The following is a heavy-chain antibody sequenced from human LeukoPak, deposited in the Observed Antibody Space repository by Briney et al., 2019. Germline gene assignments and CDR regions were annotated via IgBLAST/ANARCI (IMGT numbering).Heavy chain of an antibody. CDR1: GFTFSNYA. V-gene: IGHV3-30-3*01. CDR2: ISYDGSNK. D-gene: IGHD2-2*01. Sequence: GGSLRLSCAASGFTFSNYAMNWVRQAPGKGLEWVAVISYDGSNKYYADSVKGRFTISRDNSKNTLYLQMNSLRAEDTAVYYCATDIVVVPAAMGYGNDYWGQGTLVTVSS. CDR3: ATDIVVVPAAMGYGNDY. J-gene: IGHJ4*02.